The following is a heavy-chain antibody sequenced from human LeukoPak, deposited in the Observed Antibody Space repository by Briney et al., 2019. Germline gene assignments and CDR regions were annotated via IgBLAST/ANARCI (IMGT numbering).Heavy chain of an antibody. CDR3: ARGLRYFDWLLADWFDP. CDR2: INPNHGGT. D-gene: IGHD3-9*01. J-gene: IGHJ5*02. V-gene: IGHV1-2*02. Sequence: ASVKVSCKASGYSFTDYYINWVRQAPGQGLEWMGWINPNHGGTHYAQKFQGRVTMTRDTSITTAYMELSSLRSDDTAVYYCARGLRYFDWLLADWFDPWGQGTLVTVSS. CDR1: GYSFTDYY.